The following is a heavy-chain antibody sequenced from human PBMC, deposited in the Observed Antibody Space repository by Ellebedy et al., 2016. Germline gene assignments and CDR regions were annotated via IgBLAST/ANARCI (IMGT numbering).Heavy chain of an antibody. J-gene: IGHJ4*02. V-gene: IGHV4-59*08. CDR2: INYSGST. Sequence: SETLSLTCTVSGGSISSYYWSWIRQPPGKRLEWIGYINYSGSTNYNPSLKSRVTISVDTSKTQFSLKLSSVTAADTAVYYCARHVGGSRGWYLPWGQGTLVTVSS. CDR1: GGSISSYY. CDR3: ARHVGGSRGWYLP. D-gene: IGHD6-19*01.